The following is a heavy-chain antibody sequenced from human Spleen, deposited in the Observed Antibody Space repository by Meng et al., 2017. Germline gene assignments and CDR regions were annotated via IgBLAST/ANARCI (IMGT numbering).Heavy chain of an antibody. J-gene: IGHJ4*02. V-gene: IGHV4-4*02. Sequence: QVQLQESGPGLVKPSGTLSLTCAVSGGSISSSNWWSWVRQPPGKGLEWVGEIPHRGSAAYNPSLKSRVSMSIDISKNQFSLRLSSVTAADTAVYYCLRGSGGSVWGQGTLVTVSS. CDR2: IPHRGSA. CDR3: LRGSGGSV. CDR1: GGSISSSNW. D-gene: IGHD3-10*01.